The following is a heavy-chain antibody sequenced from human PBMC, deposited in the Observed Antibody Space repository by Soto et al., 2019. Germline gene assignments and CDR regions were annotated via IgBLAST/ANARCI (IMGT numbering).Heavy chain of an antibody. CDR3: ARDPSKPTMVRGVISRYYYYGMDV. CDR2: IIPIFGTA. J-gene: IGHJ6*02. V-gene: IGHV1-69*13. CDR1: GGTFSSYA. Sequence: SVKVSCKASGGTFSSYAISWVRQAPGQGLEWMGGIIPIFGTANYAQKFQGRVTITADESTSTAYMELSSLRSEDTAVYYCARDPSKPTMVRGVISRYYYYGMDVWGQGTTVTVSS. D-gene: IGHD3-10*01.